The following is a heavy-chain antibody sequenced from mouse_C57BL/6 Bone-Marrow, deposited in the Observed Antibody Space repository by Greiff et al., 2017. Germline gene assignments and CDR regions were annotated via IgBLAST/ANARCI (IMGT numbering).Heavy chain of an antibody. J-gene: IGHJ2*01. D-gene: IGHD4-1*01. CDR2: ISYDGSN. V-gene: IGHV3-6*01. Sequence: ESGPGLVKPSQYLSLTCSVTGYSITSGYYWNWIRQFPGNKLEWMGYISYDGSNNYNPSLKNRISITRDTSKNQFFLKLNSVTTEDTATYYCAKLGRLYYFDYWGQGTTLTVSS. CDR1: GYSITSGYY. CDR3: AKLGRLYYFDY.